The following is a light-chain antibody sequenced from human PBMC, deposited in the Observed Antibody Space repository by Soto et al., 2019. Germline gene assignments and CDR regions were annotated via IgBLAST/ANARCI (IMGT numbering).Light chain of an antibody. CDR2: EVS. Sequence: QSVLTQPPSASGSPGQSVTISCTGTSSDVGGYNYVSWYQQHPGKAPKLMIYEVSKRPSGVPDRFSGSKSGKTASLTVSGLQAEEEAYYYCSSYAGSNNWVFGGGTKLTVL. V-gene: IGLV2-8*01. J-gene: IGLJ3*02. CDR3: SSYAGSNNWV. CDR1: SSDVGGYNY.